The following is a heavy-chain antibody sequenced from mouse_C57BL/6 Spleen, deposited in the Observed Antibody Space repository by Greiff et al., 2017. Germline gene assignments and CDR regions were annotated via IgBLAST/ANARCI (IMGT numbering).Heavy chain of an antibody. Sequence: VQLQQSGPGLVAPSQSLSITCTVSGYSLTSYGVHWVRQPPGKGLEWLVVIWSDGSTTNNTEHKSRLSICKENYKSQDFLEVINLRTDNTAMYYGARREGDYGAMDYWGQGTSVTVSS. CDR3: ARREGDYGAMDY. J-gene: IGHJ4*01. D-gene: IGHD2-4*01. CDR2: IWSDGST. CDR1: GYSLTSYG. V-gene: IGHV2-6*03.